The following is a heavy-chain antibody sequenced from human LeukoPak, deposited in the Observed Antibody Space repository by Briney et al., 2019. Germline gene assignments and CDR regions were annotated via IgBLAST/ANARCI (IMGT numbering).Heavy chain of an antibody. CDR2: IYHSGST. CDR3: ARAAGFDSISD. D-gene: IGHD3-22*01. V-gene: IGHV4-61*01. Sequence: SETLSLTCTVSGGSVSSGSYYWSWIRQPLGKGLEWIGYIYHSGSTNYNPSLKSRVTISVDTSKNQFSLKLSSVTAADTAVYYCARAAGFDSISDWGQGTLVTVSS. J-gene: IGHJ4*02. CDR1: GGSVSSGSYY.